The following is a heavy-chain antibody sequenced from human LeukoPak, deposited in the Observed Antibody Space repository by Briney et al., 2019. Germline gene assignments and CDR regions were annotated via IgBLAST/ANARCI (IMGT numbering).Heavy chain of an antibody. V-gene: IGHV3-7*01. CDR3: AREFDYYDSSGYYGY. CDR2: IKQDGSEK. D-gene: IGHD3-22*01. J-gene: IGHJ4*02. CDR1: GFTFNNYW. Sequence: PGGSLRLSCAASGFTFNNYWMSWVRQAPGKGLEWVANIKQDGSEKYYVDSVKGRFTISRDNAKNSLYLQMNSLRAEDTAVYYCAREFDYYDSSGYYGYWGQGTLVTVSS.